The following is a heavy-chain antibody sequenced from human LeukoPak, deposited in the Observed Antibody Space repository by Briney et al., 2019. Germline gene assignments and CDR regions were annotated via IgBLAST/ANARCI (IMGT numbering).Heavy chain of an antibody. CDR3: TRGRYSSAWDFDY. J-gene: IGHJ4*02. D-gene: IGHD6-19*01. CDR1: GFTFGDYG. Sequence: PGGSLRLSCTTSGFTFGDYGVSWFRQAPGKGLEWVGFIRSKGCSGTTEYAASVKGRFTISRDDSKSIAYLQMNSLKTEDTGVYYCTRGRYSSAWDFDYWGQGTLVTVSS. V-gene: IGHV3-49*03. CDR2: IRSKGCSGTT.